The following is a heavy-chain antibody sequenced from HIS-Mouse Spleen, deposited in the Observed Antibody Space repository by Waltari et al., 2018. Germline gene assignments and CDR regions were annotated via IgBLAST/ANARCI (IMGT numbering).Heavy chain of an antibody. V-gene: IGHV3-33*06. CDR2: IWYDGSSK. CDR3: AKDLARKDSGYDAFDI. CDR1: GFTFSSYG. J-gene: IGHJ3*02. Sequence: QVQLVESGGGVVQPGRSLRLSCAASGFTFSSYGLHWVRQAPGKGLEGVAVIWYDGSSKYYADSVKGRFTISRDNSKNTLYLQMNSLRAEDTAVYYCAKDLARKDSGYDAFDIWGQGTMVTVSS. D-gene: IGHD5-12*01.